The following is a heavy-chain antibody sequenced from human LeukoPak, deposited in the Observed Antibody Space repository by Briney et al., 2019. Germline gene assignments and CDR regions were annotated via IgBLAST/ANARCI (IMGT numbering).Heavy chain of an antibody. CDR3: ARADSADYYDSGGSIDY. CDR1: GYTFSTYH. V-gene: IGHV1-46*01. Sequence: ASVKVSCKASGYTFSTYHIHWLRQAPGQGLEWMGIINPSGGNTNYAQKFQGRVTMTTDTSTTTIYMELSSLRSDDMAVYYCARADSADYYDSGGSIDYWGQGTLVTVSS. J-gene: IGHJ4*02. D-gene: IGHD3-22*01. CDR2: INPSGGNT.